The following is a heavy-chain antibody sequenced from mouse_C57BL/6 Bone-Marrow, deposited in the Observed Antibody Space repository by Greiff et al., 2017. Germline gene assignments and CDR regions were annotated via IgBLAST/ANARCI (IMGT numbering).Heavy chain of an antibody. J-gene: IGHJ2*01. V-gene: IGHV5-4*01. Sequence: EVHLVESGGGLVKPGGSLKLSCAASGFTFSSYAMSWVRQTPEKRLEWVATISDGGSYTYYPDNVKGRFTISRDNAKNNLYLQMSHLKSEDTAMYYCARLAFYYWGQGTTLTVSS. CDR3: ARLAFYY. CDR1: GFTFSSYA. CDR2: ISDGGSYT.